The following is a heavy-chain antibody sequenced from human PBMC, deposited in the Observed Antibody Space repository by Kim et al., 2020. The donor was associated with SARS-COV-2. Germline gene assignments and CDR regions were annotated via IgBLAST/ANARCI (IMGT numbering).Heavy chain of an antibody. Sequence: SETLSLTCTVSGGSISSGGYYWSWIRQHPGKGLEWIGYIYYSGSTYYNPSLKSRVTISVDTSKNQFSLKLSSVTAADTAVYYCARGYSSGWYGDYWGQGTLVTGSS. V-gene: IGHV4-31*03. CDR3: ARGYSSGWYGDY. CDR1: GGSISSGGYY. J-gene: IGHJ4*02. D-gene: IGHD6-19*01. CDR2: IYYSGST.